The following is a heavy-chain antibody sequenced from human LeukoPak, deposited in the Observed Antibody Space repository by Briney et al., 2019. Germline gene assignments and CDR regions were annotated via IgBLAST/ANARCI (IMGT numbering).Heavy chain of an antibody. CDR3: ARTPSRIQLWSDY. V-gene: IGHV4-39*07. J-gene: IGHJ4*02. CDR2: IYYSGST. D-gene: IGHD5-18*01. CDR1: GGSISSSSYY. Sequence: SETLSLTCTVSGGSISSSSYYRGWIRQPPGKGLEWIGSIYYSGSTYYNPSLKSRVTISVDTSKNQFSLKLSSVTAADTAVYYCARTPSRIQLWSDYWGQGTLVTVSS.